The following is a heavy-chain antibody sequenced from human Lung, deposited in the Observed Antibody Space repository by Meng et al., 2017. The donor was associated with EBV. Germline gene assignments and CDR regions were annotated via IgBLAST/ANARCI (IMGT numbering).Heavy chain of an antibody. CDR3: ARVSKGGSYRFDP. CDR2: INPSGGSS. J-gene: IGHJ5*02. V-gene: IGHV1-46*02. CDR1: GSTFNTYY. Sequence: QVQLVQSGAEVKKPGASVRVSCKASGSTFNTYYMHWVRQAPGQGLEWMGVINPSGGSSIYAQRFQGRVTMTSDTSTTTVYMDLSSLRSEDTAVYYCARVSKGGSYRFDPWGQGTLVTVSS. D-gene: IGHD1-26*01.